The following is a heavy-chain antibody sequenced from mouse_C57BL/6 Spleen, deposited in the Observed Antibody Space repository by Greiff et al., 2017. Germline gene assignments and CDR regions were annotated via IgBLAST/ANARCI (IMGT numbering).Heavy chain of an antibody. D-gene: IGHD2-5*01. Sequence: EVTVVESGGGLVKPGGSLKLSCAASGFTFSDYGMHWVRQAPEKGLEWVAYISSGSSTIYYAATVKGRFTISRDNAKNTLFLPMTSLRSEDTAMYYCARPSNYDYAMDYWGQGTSVTVSS. CDR3: ARPSNYDYAMDY. CDR2: ISSGSSTI. V-gene: IGHV5-17*01. CDR1: GFTFSDYG. J-gene: IGHJ4*01.